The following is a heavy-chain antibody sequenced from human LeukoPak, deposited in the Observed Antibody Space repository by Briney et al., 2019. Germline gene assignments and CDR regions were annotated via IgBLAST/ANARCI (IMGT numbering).Heavy chain of an antibody. D-gene: IGHD3-16*01. CDR1: GFTFSSYC. V-gene: IGHV3-7*03. J-gene: IGHJ6*02. CDR3: ARGGGLDV. Sequence: GGSLRLSCAASGFTFSSYCMNWARQAPGKGLEWEASINHNGNVNYYVDSVKGRFTISRDNAKNSLYLQMSNLRAEDTAVYFCARGGGLDVWGQGATVTVSS. CDR2: INHNGNVN.